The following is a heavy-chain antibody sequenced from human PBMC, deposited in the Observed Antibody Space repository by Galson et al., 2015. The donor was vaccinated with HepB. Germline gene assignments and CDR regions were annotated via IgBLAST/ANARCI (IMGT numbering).Heavy chain of an antibody. D-gene: IGHD3-3*01. CDR3: ARDRVVQNYYYYGMDV. CDR1: GFTFNSYW. V-gene: IGHV3-7*03. CDR2: IKKDGSEK. J-gene: IGHJ6*02. Sequence: SLRLSCAASGFTFNSYWMSWVRQAPGKGLEWVSNIKKDGSEKYYVDSMKGRFTISRDNAKNSLYLQMNSLRAEDTAVYYCARDRVVQNYYYYGMDVWGQGTTVTVSS.